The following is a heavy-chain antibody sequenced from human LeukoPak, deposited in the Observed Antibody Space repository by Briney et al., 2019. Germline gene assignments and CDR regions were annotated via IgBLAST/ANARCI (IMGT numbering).Heavy chain of an antibody. CDR2: ISGSGGST. J-gene: IGHJ4*02. CDR1: GFTFSSYA. Sequence: GGSLRPSCAAPGFTFSSYAMSWFRQAQGKGLEWVSAISGSGGSTYYADSVKGRFTISRDNSKNTLYLQMNSLRAEDTAVYYCAKDLTLTTVTNYFDYWGQGTLVTVSS. CDR3: AKDLTLTTVTNYFDY. V-gene: IGHV3-23*01. D-gene: IGHD4-17*01.